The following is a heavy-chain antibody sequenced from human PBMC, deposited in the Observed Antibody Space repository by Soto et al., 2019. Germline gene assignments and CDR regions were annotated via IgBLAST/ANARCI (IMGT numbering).Heavy chain of an antibody. CDR1: GYTFTSYG. Sequence: ASVKVSCKASGYTFTSYGISWVRQAPGQGLEWMGWISAYNGNTNYAQKLQGRDTMTTDTSTSTAYMEMRSLRSDDTAVYYFARDRGGLFLGLAYCGGDCYSGSYAFDIWGQGTMVTVSS. J-gene: IGHJ3*02. V-gene: IGHV1-18*01. D-gene: IGHD2-21*02. CDR2: ISAYNGNT. CDR3: ARDRGGLFLGLAYCGGDCYSGSYAFDI.